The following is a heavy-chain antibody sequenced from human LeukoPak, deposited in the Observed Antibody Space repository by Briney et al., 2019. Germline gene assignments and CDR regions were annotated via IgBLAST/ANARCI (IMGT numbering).Heavy chain of an antibody. CDR1: GYSFTSYW. CDR2: IYPGDSDT. D-gene: IGHD3-10*01. J-gene: IGHJ5*02. V-gene: IGHV5-51*01. CDR3: ARVHYGSGSYFVNWFDP. Sequence: GESLKISWKGSGYSFTSYWIGWVRQMPGKGLEWMGIIYPGDSDTRYSPSFQGKITISPDKSISTAYLQWRSLKAPHTAMYYCARVHYGSGSYFVNWFDPWGQGTLVTVSS.